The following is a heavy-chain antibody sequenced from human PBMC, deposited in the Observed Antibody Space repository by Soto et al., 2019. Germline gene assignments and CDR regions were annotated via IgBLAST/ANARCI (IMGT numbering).Heavy chain of an antibody. J-gene: IGHJ4*02. D-gene: IGHD2-15*01. Sequence: ASVKVSCKASGYTFTSYGISWVRQAPGQGLEWMGWINAGNGNTKYSQKIQGRDTITRDTSASTAYMELSNLRSEDTAVYYCARDLGGWPDYWGQGTLVTVSS. CDR3: ARDLGGWPDY. V-gene: IGHV1-18*01. CDR1: GYTFTSYG. CDR2: INAGNGNT.